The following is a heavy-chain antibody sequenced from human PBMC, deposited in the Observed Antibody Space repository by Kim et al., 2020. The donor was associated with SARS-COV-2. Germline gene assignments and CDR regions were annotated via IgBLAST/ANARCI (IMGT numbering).Heavy chain of an antibody. J-gene: IGHJ4*02. CDR3: ARGVMATITYIDY. CDR2: IWYDGSNK. V-gene: IGHV3-33*08. Sequence: GGSLRLSCAASGFTFSSYGMHWVRQAPGKGLEWVAVIWYDGSNKYYADSVKGRFTISRDNSKNTLYLQMNSLRAEDTAVYYCARGVMATITYIDYWGQGTLVTVSS. CDR1: GFTFSSYG. D-gene: IGHD2-21*01.